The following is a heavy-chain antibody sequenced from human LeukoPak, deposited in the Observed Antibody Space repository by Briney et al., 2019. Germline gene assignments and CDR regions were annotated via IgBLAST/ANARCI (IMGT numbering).Heavy chain of an antibody. CDR2: IKQDGSEK. Sequence: GGSLRLSCAASGFTFNTYWMTWVRQAPGKGLEWVANIKQDGSEKYYLDSVKGRFTISRDNAKNSLYLQMNSLRAEDTAVYYCAELGITMIGGVWGKGTTVTISS. D-gene: IGHD3-10*02. J-gene: IGHJ6*04. V-gene: IGHV3-7*01. CDR1: GFTFNTYW. CDR3: AELGITMIGGV.